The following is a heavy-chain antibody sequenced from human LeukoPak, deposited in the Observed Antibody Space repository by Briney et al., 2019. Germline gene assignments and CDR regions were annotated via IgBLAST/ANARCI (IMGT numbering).Heavy chain of an antibody. D-gene: IGHD5-18*01. CDR2: INHSGST. CDR1: GGSISSYY. J-gene: IGHJ4*02. CDR3: ARARYSYGQYYFDY. Sequence: SETLSLTCTVSGGSISSYYWSWIRQPPGKGLEWIGEINHSGSTNYNPSLKSRVTISVDTSKNQFSLKLSSVTAADTAVYYCARARYSYGQYYFDYWGQGTLVTVSS. V-gene: IGHV4-34*01.